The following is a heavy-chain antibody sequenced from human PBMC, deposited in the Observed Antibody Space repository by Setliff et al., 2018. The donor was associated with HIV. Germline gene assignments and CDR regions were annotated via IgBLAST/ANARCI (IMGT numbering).Heavy chain of an antibody. CDR3: ARAPSCADNWCYMYYYYYYGMDV. CDR2: IVDSGST. V-gene: IGHV4-34*12. Sequence: SETLSLTCTLYGGSLTNYYWTWIRQSPEKGLEWIGEIVDSGSTNYSPSLKSRVTISLDTSKKQSSLRLNSVTAADTGVYYCARAPSCADNWCYMYYYYYYGMDVWGLGTTVTVSS. CDR1: GGSLTNYY. D-gene: IGHD2-8*01. J-gene: IGHJ6*02.